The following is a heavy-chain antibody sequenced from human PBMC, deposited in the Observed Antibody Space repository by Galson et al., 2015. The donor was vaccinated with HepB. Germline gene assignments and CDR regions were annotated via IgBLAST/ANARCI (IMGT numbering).Heavy chain of an antibody. CDR3: ARHLGTAMVTGYFDY. V-gene: IGHV4-59*08. CDR1: GGSISSYY. D-gene: IGHD5-18*01. J-gene: IGHJ4*02. Sequence: ETLSLTCTVSGGSISSYYWSWIRQPPGKGLEWIGYIYYSGSTNYNPSLKSRVTISVGTSKNQFSLKLSSVTAADTAVYYCARHLGTAMVTGYFDYWGQGTLVTVSS. CDR2: IYYSGST.